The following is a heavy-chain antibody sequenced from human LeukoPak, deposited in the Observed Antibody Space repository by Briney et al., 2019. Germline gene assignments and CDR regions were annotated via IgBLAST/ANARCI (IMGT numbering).Heavy chain of an antibody. CDR1: GGSVSSGSYY. CDR2: IYYSGST. D-gene: IGHD4-17*01. V-gene: IGHV4-61*01. CDR3: AGDGQPLDYGDVT. J-gene: IGHJ5*02. Sequence: SETLSLTCTVSGGSVSSGSYYWSWIRQPPGKGLKWIGYIYYSGSTNYNPSLKSRVTISVDTSKNQFSLKLSSVTAADTAVYYCAGDGQPLDYGDVTWGQGTLVTVSS.